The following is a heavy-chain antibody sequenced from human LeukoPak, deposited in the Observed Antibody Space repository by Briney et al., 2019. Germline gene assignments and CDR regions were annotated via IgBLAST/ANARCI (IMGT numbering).Heavy chain of an antibody. D-gene: IGHD5-18*01. Sequence: ETLSLTCPVSGGSISSSSYYWGWIRQAPGKGLEWVANIREDGREQHYVDSVKGRFTISRDNAKNSLYLQMNSLRAEDTAVYYCARDWEIQLSRRPYYYYYMDVWGKGTTVTVSS. CDR3: ARDWEIQLSRRPYYYYYMDV. V-gene: IGHV3-7*01. CDR1: GGSISSSSYY. CDR2: IREDGREQ. J-gene: IGHJ6*03.